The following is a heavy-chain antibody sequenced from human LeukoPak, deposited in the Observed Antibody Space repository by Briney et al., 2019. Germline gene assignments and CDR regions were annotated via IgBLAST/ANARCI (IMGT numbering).Heavy chain of an antibody. CDR1: GGSVSSTNYY. CDR3: VRGYRGDDCYRYHYYYYTDV. D-gene: IGHD2-21*02. J-gene: IGHJ6*03. CDR2: IYASGRT. Sequence: PSETLSLTCTVSGGSVSSTNYYWSWIRQPAGKGLEWIGRIYASGRTTYNPSLESRVTFSIDTSKNQFSLKLNSVTAADTAVYYCVRGYRGDDCYRYHYYYYTDVWGKGTTVTVSS. V-gene: IGHV4-61*02.